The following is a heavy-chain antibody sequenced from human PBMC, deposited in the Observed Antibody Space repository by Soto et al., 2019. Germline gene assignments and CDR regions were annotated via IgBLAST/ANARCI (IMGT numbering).Heavy chain of an antibody. V-gene: IGHV1-69*13. Sequence: GASVKVSCKASGGSFSSYSINWMRQAPEQGLAWMGGIIPIFGAPNYAREFQGRVTITADESTSTVYMELSSLRSEDTAVYYCARGNSYHYDSSGYKSPFQHWGQGTLVTVSS. CDR3: ARGNSYHYDSSGYKSPFQH. J-gene: IGHJ4*02. CDR1: GGSFSSYS. CDR2: IIPIFGAP. D-gene: IGHD3-22*01.